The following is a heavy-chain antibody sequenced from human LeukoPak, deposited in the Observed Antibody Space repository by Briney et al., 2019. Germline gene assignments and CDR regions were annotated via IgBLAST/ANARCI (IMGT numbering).Heavy chain of an antibody. V-gene: IGHV4-4*07. CDR1: GGSISGYY. CDR2: IYSSGST. D-gene: IGHD6-13*01. J-gene: IGHJ5*02. Sequence: PSETLSPTCTVSGGSISGYYWSWIRQPAGKGLEWIGRIYSSGSTIYNPSLKSRVTVSVDTSKNQFSLKLNSVTAADTAVYYCARDASGYTTNWFDPWGQGTLVTVSS. CDR3: ARDASGYTTNWFDP.